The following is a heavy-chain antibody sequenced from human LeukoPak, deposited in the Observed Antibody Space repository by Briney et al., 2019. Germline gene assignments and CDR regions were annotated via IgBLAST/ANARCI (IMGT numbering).Heavy chain of an antibody. D-gene: IGHD5-18*01. Sequence: SETLSLTCTVSGGSISSGDYHWSWIRQPPGKGLEWIGYIYYSGSTYYNPSLKSRVIISVDTSKNQFSLKLSSVTAADTAVYYSARDGYSYGYTLDYWGQGTLVTVSS. CDR1: GGSISSGDYH. V-gene: IGHV4-30-4*01. J-gene: IGHJ4*02. CDR2: IYYSGST. CDR3: ARDGYSYGYTLDY.